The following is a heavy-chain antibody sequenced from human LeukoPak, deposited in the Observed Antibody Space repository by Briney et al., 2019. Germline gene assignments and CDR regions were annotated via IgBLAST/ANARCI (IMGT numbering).Heavy chain of an antibody. V-gene: IGHV1-18*01. CDR1: GYTFTSYG. CDR2: ISAYNGNT. D-gene: IGHD3-16*01. CDR3: ARDALKGRRGYYFDY. J-gene: IGHJ4*02. Sequence: ASVKVSCKASGYTFTSYGISWVRQAPGQGLEWMRWISAYNGNTNYAQKLQGRVTMTTDTSTSTAYMELRSLRSDDTAVYYCARDALKGRRGYYFDYWGQGTLVTVSS.